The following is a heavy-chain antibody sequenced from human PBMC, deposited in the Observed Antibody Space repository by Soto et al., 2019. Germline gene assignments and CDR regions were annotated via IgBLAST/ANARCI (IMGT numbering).Heavy chain of an antibody. J-gene: IGHJ4*02. CDR2: IKTDGSFR. Sequence: EVQLVESGGGLVQPGGSLRLSCTASGFTFSNHWMHWVRQGPGQGLVWVSRIKTDGSFRDYADSVRGRFTISRDNAKNTLILQMNSLRAEDTAVYYCVRGTSAWSGKDYWGQGTLVTVSS. CDR1: GFTFSNHW. D-gene: IGHD6-19*01. CDR3: VRGTSAWSGKDY. V-gene: IGHV3-74*01.